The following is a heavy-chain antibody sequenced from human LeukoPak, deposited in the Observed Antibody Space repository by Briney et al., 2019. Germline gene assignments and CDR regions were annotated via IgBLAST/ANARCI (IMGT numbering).Heavy chain of an antibody. CDR3: ARVAPITIFGVVIIDYFDY. V-gene: IGHV1-18*04. CDR2: INTKSGGT. D-gene: IGHD3-3*01. CDR1: GYTFTSYY. J-gene: IGHJ4*02. Sequence: ASVKVSCKASGYTFTSYYMYWVRQAPGQGLEWMGWINTKSGGTNYAQKLQGRVTMTTDTSTSTAYMELRSLRSDDTAVYYCARVAPITIFGVVIIDYFDYWGQGTLVTVSS.